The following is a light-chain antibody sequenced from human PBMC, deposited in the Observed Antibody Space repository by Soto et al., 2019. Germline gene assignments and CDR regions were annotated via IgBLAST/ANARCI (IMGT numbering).Light chain of an antibody. CDR1: NTDVGDYNF. Sequence: QSALTQPASVSGSPGQSITISCTGNNTDVGDYNFVSWYQQHPGKALKLMIYGVSNRPSGVYHRLSGSKAGNTASLTISGLQTDDEADYYCSSYTSSSTLVFGGGTKLTVL. CDR2: GVS. J-gene: IGLJ3*02. CDR3: SSYTSSSTLV. V-gene: IGLV2-14*01.